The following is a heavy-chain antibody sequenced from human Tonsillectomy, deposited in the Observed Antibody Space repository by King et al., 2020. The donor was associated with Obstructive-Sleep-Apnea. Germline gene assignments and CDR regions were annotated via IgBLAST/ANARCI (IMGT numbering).Heavy chain of an antibody. Sequence: VQLVESGGGFVQPGGSLRLSCAASGFTFSSSAMTWVRQAPGKGLEWVSVISVGDGTTTYYADSVKGRFTISRDNSKNKLYLQMNSLRVEDTAKYYCAKRLGGSGLDVWGQGTTVSVSS. D-gene: IGHD3-10*01. J-gene: IGHJ6*02. CDR1: GFTFSSSA. CDR2: ISVGDGTTT. V-gene: IGHV3-23*04. CDR3: AKRLGGSGLDV.